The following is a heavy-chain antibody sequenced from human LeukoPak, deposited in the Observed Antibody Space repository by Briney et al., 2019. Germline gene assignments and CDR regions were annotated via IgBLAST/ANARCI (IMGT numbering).Heavy chain of an antibody. Sequence: GGSLRLSCAASGLTFSSDSLNWVRQAPGKGLEWVSSISSDSSYIYYADSEKGRFGITRVNATNYLSLQMNSLRVEDTAVYYCMRDFRNYYDTSTYNPYWGQGTLVTVSS. CDR3: MRDFRNYYDTSTYNPY. D-gene: IGHD3-22*01. CDR2: ISSDSSYI. V-gene: IGHV3-21*01. CDR1: GLTFSSDS. J-gene: IGHJ4*02.